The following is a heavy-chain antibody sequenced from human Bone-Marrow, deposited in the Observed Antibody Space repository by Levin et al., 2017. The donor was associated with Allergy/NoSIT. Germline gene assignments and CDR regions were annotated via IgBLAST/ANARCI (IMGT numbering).Heavy chain of an antibody. CDR2: IGPKYSYT. CDR3: ERSRAFAGYDNEY. CDR1: GYTFTSYY. V-gene: IGHV5-10-1*01. D-gene: IGHD5-12*01. Sequence: GESLKISCQASGYTFTSYYIAWVRQMPGKGLEWMGRIGPKYSYTNYSPSFQGRVTFSVDRSIRTAYLQFSSLEFSDPAVYYCERSRAFAGYDNEYWGQGTLVTVSS. J-gene: IGHJ4*02.